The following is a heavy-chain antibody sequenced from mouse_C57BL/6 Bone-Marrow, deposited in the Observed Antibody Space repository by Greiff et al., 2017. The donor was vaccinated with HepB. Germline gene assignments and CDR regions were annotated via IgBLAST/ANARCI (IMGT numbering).Heavy chain of an antibody. V-gene: IGHV1-39*01. Sequence: EVQLQQSGPELVKPGASVKISCKASGYSFTDYNMNWVKQSNGKSLEWIGVINPNYGTTSYNQKFKGKATLTVDQSSSTAYMQLNSLTSEDSAVYYCASPSYYGSSYWFAYWGQGTLVTVSA. CDR1: GYSFTDYN. CDR2: INPNYGTT. D-gene: IGHD1-1*01. J-gene: IGHJ3*01. CDR3: ASPSYYGSSYWFAY.